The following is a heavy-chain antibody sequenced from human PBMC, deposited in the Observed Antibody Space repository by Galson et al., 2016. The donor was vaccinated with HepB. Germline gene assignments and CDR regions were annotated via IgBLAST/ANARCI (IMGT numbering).Heavy chain of an antibody. CDR2: IIPRGGST. Sequence: SVKVSCKASGYPFINYYIYWVRQAPGQGLEWMGAIIPRGGSTTYPEKFQDRVTMTGDTSTSTLYMELSGLSPDDTAVYCGARRFAAADAPGAFDIWGQGTMVTVSS. D-gene: IGHD6-13*01. J-gene: IGHJ3*02. CDR3: ARRFAAADAPGAFDI. CDR1: GYPFINYY. V-gene: IGHV1-46*01.